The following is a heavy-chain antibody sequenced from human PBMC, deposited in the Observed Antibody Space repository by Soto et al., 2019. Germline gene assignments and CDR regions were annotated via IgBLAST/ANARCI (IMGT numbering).Heavy chain of an antibody. CDR1: GFTFSSYA. V-gene: IGHV3-30-3*01. Sequence: GGSLRLSCAASGFTFSSYAMHWVRQAPGKGLEWVAVISYDGSNKYYADSVKGRFTISRDNSKNTLYLQMNSLRAEDTAVYYCARDTYCGGDCYSGAFDIWGQGTMVTVSS. CDR3: ARDTYCGGDCYSGAFDI. J-gene: IGHJ3*02. CDR2: ISYDGSNK. D-gene: IGHD2-21*02.